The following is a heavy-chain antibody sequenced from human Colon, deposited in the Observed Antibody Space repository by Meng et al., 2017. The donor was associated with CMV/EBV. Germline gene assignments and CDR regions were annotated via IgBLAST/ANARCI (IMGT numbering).Heavy chain of an antibody. CDR3: ARRPITIFGVVQAFDI. D-gene: IGHD3-3*01. J-gene: IGHJ3*02. Sequence: SETLSLTCAVYGGSFSGYYWSWIRQPPGKGLGWIGEINHSGSTNYNPSLKSRVTISVDTSKNQFSLKLSSVTAADTAVYYCARRPITIFGVVQAFDIWGQGTMVTVSS. CDR1: GGSFSGYY. CDR2: INHSGST. V-gene: IGHV4-34*01.